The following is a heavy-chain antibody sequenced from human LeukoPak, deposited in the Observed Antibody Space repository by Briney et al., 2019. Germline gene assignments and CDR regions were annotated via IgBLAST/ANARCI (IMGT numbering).Heavy chain of an antibody. D-gene: IGHD5-12*01. Sequence: SVKVSCKASGGTFGSYAISWVRQAPGQGLEWMGRIIPILGIANYAQKFQGRVTITADKSTSTAYMELSSLRSEDTAVYYCARGEAIEMATIDPYYFDYWGQGTLVTVSS. CDR1: GGTFGSYA. CDR3: ARGEAIEMATIDPYYFDY. J-gene: IGHJ4*02. V-gene: IGHV1-69*04. CDR2: IIPILGIA.